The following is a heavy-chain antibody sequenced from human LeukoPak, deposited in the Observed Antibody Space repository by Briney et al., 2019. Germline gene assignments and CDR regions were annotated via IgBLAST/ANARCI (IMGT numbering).Heavy chain of an antibody. CDR3: ATADWESFYFDS. D-gene: IGHD1-26*01. CDR2: TSYSEGT. V-gene: IGHV4-31*03. J-gene: IGHJ4*02. CDR1: GCTFSRGGYY. Sequence: PAETLSLTCTVSGCTFSRGGYYWNWIRQHPGKGLEWIGFTSYSEGTYYNPSLMSRITISVDRSQNQFSLKMRDVTAADTAVYFCATADWESFYFDSWGQGALVAVSS.